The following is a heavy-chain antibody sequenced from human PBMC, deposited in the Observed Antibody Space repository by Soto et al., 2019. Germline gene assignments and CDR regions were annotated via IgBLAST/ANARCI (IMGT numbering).Heavy chain of an antibody. CDR3: AKGKDFWSGTPLDY. V-gene: IGHV3-30*04. J-gene: IGHJ4*02. Sequence: QVQLVESGGGVVQPGRSLRLSCAASGFTFSGYAMHWVRQAPGKGLEWVAVISYDGSNKYYADSVKGRFTISRDNSKNTLYLQMNSLRAEDTAVYYCAKGKDFWSGTPLDYWGQGTLVTVSS. CDR1: GFTFSGYA. D-gene: IGHD3-3*01. CDR2: ISYDGSNK.